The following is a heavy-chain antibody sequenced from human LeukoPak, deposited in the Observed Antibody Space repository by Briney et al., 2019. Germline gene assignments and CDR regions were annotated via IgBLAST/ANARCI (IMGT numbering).Heavy chain of an antibody. J-gene: IGHJ4*02. CDR2: FGPEDGET. CDR3: ATVAYCGGDCYSRDYYFDY. D-gene: IGHD2-21*02. Sequence: ASVKVSCKVSGYTLTELSMHWVRQAPGKGLEWMGGFGPEDGETIYAQKFQGRVTMTEDTSTDTAYMELSSLRSEDTAVYYCATVAYCGGDCYSRDYYFDYWGQGTLVTVSS. V-gene: IGHV1-24*01. CDR1: GYTLTELS.